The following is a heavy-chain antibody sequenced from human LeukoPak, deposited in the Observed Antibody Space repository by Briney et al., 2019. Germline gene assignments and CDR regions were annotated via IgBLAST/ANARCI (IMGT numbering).Heavy chain of an antibody. J-gene: IGHJ6*02. CDR1: GFIFTSYW. CDR2: INSDGSST. D-gene: IGHD5-18*01. Sequence: PGGSLSLSCPASGFIFTSYWMHRVRQAPGKGLVWVSRINSDGSSTSYADSVKGRFTISRDNAKNTLYLQMNSLRAEDTAVYYCPRDGPYKYGDHGMVGWGRRPTVTVSS. V-gene: IGHV3-74*01. CDR3: PRDGPYKYGDHGMVG.